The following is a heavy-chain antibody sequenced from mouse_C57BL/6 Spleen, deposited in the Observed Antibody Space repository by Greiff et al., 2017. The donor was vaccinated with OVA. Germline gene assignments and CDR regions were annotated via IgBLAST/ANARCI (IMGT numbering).Heavy chain of an antibody. CDR1: GFTFSSYA. D-gene: IGHD1-1*01. Sequence: EVQGVESGGGLVKPGGSLKLSCAASGFTFSSYAMSWVRQTPEKRLEWVATISDGGSYTYYPDNVKGRFTISRDNAKNNLYLQMSHLKSEDTAMYYCARAIDYYGSSYGYWGQGTTLTVSS. CDR3: ARAIDYYGSSYGY. J-gene: IGHJ2*01. CDR2: ISDGGSYT. V-gene: IGHV5-4*01.